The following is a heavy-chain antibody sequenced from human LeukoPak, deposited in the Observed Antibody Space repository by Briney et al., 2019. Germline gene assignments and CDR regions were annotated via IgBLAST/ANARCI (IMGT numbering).Heavy chain of an antibody. CDR2: ISYDGSNK. CDR1: GFTFSSYG. V-gene: IGHV3-30*18. J-gene: IGHJ6*03. CDR3: AKVRYGDYYYYYYMDV. Sequence: GGSLRLSCAASGFTFSSYGMHWVRQAPGKGLEWVAVISYDGSNKYYADSVKGRFTISRDNSKNTLYLQMNSLRAEDTAVYYCAKVRYGDYYYYYYMDVWSKGTTVTVSS. D-gene: IGHD4-17*01.